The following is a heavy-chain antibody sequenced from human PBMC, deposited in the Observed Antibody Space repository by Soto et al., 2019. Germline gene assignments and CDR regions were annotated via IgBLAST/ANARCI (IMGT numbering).Heavy chain of an antibody. CDR3: VREVIAVLGSIRWFDP. CDR2: IGPDGTST. Sequence: GGSLRLSCAVSGVTFRDYWMHWVRQVPGKGLLWVSRIGPDGTSTKYADSVKGRFTISRSNPGNTLYLQMNSLRAEDTGVYYCVREVIAVLGSIRWFDPWGQGTLVTVSS. J-gene: IGHJ5*02. CDR1: GVTFRDYW. V-gene: IGHV3-74*01. D-gene: IGHD6-19*01.